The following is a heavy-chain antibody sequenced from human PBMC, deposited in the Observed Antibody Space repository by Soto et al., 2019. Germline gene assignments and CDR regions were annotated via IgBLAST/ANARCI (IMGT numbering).Heavy chain of an antibody. D-gene: IGHD3-22*01. J-gene: IGHJ6*02. Sequence: QVQLVESGGGVVQPGRSLRLSCAASGFTFSSYGMHWVRQAPGKGLEWVAVVSYDGSNKYYADSVKGRFTVSRDNSKNTRYRQMNSLRAEDRAVDYCAKEIEGGYYYYGMDVWGQGTTVTVSS. CDR2: VSYDGSNK. CDR3: AKEIEGGYYYYGMDV. V-gene: IGHV3-30*18. CDR1: GFTFSSYG.